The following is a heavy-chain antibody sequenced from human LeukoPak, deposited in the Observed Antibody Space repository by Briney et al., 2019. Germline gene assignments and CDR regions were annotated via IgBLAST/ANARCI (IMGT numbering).Heavy chain of an antibody. CDR1: GYTFTSYC. CDR2: ISAYSGNT. V-gene: IGHV1-18*01. J-gene: IGHJ4*02. CDR3: ARDRVLDCSSTSCYLAY. D-gene: IGHD2-2*01. Sequence: DSVKVSCKASGYTFTSYCISWVRQAPGQGLEWMGWISAYSGNTNYAQNLQGRVTMTTDTSTSTAYMELRSLRSDDTAVYYCARDRVLDCSSTSCYLAYWGQGTLVTVSS.